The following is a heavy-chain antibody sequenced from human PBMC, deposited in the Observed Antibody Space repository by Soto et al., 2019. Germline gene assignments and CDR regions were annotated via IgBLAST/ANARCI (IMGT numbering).Heavy chain of an antibody. J-gene: IGHJ4*02. CDR2: ISGSGGTA. CDR3: AKGRGQNWNFDY. CDR1: GFTFSSYA. D-gene: IGHD1-1*01. V-gene: IGHV3-23*01. Sequence: EVQVLESGGGSVQPGGSLKLSCAASGFTFSSYAMHWVRRPPGKGLEWVSSISGSGGTAYYADSVKGRFSISRDSLVNALYLQMNSLRAADTAVSYCAKGRGQNWNFDYWGQGTLVTVS.